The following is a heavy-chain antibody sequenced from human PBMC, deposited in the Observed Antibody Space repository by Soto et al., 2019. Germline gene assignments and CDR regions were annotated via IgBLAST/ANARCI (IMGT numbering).Heavy chain of an antibody. CDR3: ARDNGDYYGPVPRADAFDI. J-gene: IGHJ3*02. V-gene: IGHV3-48*01. D-gene: IGHD3-10*01. CDR1: GFTFSSYS. CDR2: ISSSSSTI. Sequence: GGSLRLSCAASGFTFSSYSMNWVRQAPGKGLEWVSYISSSSSTIYYADSVKGRFTISRDNAKNSLYLQMSSLRAEDTAVYYCARDNGDYYGPVPRADAFDIWGQGTMVTVSS.